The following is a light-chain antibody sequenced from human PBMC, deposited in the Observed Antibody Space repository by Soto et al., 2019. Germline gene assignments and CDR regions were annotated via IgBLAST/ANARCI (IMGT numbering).Light chain of an antibody. J-gene: IGLJ1*01. Sequence: QSVLTQPASVSGSPGQSITISCTGTSSDVGGYNSVSWYQQHPGKAPKLIIYEVSNRPSGVSNRFSGSKSGNTASLTISGLQAEDEADYYCSSYKSSSLYVFGTGTKVTVL. CDR3: SSYKSSSLYV. V-gene: IGLV2-14*01. CDR1: SSDVGGYNS. CDR2: EVS.